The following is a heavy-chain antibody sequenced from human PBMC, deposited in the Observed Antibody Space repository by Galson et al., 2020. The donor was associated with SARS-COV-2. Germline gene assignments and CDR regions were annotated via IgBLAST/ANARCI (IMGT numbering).Heavy chain of an antibody. V-gene: IGHV1-2*02. CDR2: INPNSGGT. Sequence: ASVKVSCKASGYTFTGYYMHWVRQAPGQGLEWMGWINPNSGGTNYAQKFQGRVTMTRDTSISTAYMELSRLRSDDTAVYYCARDRIVARSYYGMDVWGQGTTVTVSS. CDR3: ARDRIVARSYYGMDV. CDR1: GYTFTGYY. D-gene: IGHD6-13*01. J-gene: IGHJ6*02.